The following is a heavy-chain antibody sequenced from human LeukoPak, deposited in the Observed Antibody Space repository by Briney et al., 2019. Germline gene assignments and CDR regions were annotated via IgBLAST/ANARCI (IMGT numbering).Heavy chain of an antibody. V-gene: IGHV1-8*03. J-gene: IGHJ5*02. CDR3: ARGPTLTRILESYNCFDP. Sequence: ASVKVSCKASGYTFISYDINWVRQATRQGLEWMGWMNPNSGNTGYAQKFQGRVTITRNTSISTAYMELSSLRSEDTAVYYCARGPTLTRILESYNCFDPWGQGALVTVSS. CDR2: MNPNSGNT. CDR1: GYTFISYD. D-gene: IGHD3-3*01.